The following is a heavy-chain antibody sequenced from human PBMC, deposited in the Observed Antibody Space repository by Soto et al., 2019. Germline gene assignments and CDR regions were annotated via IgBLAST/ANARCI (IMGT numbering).Heavy chain of an antibody. V-gene: IGHV3-33*01. CDR2: IWYDGSNK. D-gene: IGHD3-10*01. CDR1: GFTFSSYG. CDR3: ARSGGSGSYYIGDPFDY. Sequence: QVQLVESGGGVVQPGRSLRLSCAASGFTFSSYGMHWVRQAPGKGLEWVAVIWYDGSNKYYADSVKGRFTISRDNSKNTLYLQMNSLRAEDTAVYYCARSGGSGSYYIGDPFDYWGQGTLVTVSS. J-gene: IGHJ4*02.